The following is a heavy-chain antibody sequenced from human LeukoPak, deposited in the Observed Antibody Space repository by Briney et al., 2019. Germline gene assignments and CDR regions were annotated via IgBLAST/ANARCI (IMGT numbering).Heavy chain of an antibody. J-gene: IGHJ3*02. CDR2: IYYSGST. V-gene: IGHV4-30-4*08. CDR3: ARDRPGAYCSSTSCYKADAFDI. D-gene: IGHD2-2*02. CDR1: GGSISSGDYY. Sequence: SETLSLTCTVSGGSISSGDYYWSWIRQPPGKGLEWIGYIYYSGSTYYNPSLKSRVTISVDTSKNQLSLKLSSVTAADTAVYYCARDRPGAYCSSTSCYKADAFDIWGQGTMVTVSS.